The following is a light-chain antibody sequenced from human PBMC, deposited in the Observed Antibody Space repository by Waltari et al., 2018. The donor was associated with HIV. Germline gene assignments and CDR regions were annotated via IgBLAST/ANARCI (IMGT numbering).Light chain of an antibody. Sequence: EIVLTQSPGTLSLSPGERATLSRRASQSVSSNYLAWYQQKVGQAPRLLIDDASRRATGIPDRFSGSGSGTDFTLIISRLEPEDFAVYYCQQYGSSPSSTFGGGTKVEIK. CDR1: QSVSSNY. CDR2: DAS. CDR3: QQYGSSPSST. J-gene: IGKJ4*01. V-gene: IGKV3-20*01.